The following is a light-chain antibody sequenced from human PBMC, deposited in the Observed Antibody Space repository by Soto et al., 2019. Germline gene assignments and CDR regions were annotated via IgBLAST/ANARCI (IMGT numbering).Light chain of an antibody. J-gene: IGKJ2*01. CDR3: QQYGRSPPFT. CDR2: GAS. V-gene: IGKV3-20*01. CDR1: QSVSSSY. Sequence: EIVLTQSPGTLSLSPGERATLSCRACQSVSSSYIAWYQQNPGQAPRLLIYGASSRATGIPDRFSGSGSGTDFTLTISRLEPEDFAVYFCQQYGRSPPFTFGQGTKVEIK.